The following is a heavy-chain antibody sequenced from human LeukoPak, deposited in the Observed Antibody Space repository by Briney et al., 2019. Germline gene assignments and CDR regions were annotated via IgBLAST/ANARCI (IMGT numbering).Heavy chain of an antibody. CDR2: ISGSGGST. CDR3: ARGFSSSWSGNDY. D-gene: IGHD6-13*01. Sequence: GGSLRLSCAASGFTFSSYAMSWVRQAPGKGLEWVSAISGSGGSTYYADSVKGRFTISGDNSKNTLYLQMNSLRAEDTAVYYCARGFSSSWSGNDYWGQGTLVTVSS. V-gene: IGHV3-23*01. J-gene: IGHJ4*02. CDR1: GFTFSSYA.